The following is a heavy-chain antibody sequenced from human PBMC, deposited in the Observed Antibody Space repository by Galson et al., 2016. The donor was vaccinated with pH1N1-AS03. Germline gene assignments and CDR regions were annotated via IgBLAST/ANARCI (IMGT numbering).Heavy chain of an antibody. CDR1: GFAFSTWW. V-gene: IGHV3-74*01. CDR3: AREGWQQRSFDH. Sequence: SLRLSCAASGFAFSTWWMLWVRQAPGKGLEWVSRIDTNGGSIVYADSVKGRFTISRDNAKNTLYLQMSGLTAEDTAIYYCAREGWQQRSFDHWGQGTLVTVSS. J-gene: IGHJ4*02. CDR2: IDTNGGSI. D-gene: IGHD6-13*01.